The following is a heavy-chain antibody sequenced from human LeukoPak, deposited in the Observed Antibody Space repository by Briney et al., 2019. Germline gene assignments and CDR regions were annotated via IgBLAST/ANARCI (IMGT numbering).Heavy chain of an antibody. CDR2: IYYSGST. Sequence: PSQTLSLTCTVSGGSISSGGYYWSWIRQPPGKGLEWIGYIYYSGSTDYNPSLKSRVTISIDTSKNQFSLKQSSVTAADTAVYYCAGHTYYYDSSAGVDYWGQGTLVTVSS. V-gene: IGHV4-61*08. D-gene: IGHD3-22*01. J-gene: IGHJ4*02. CDR1: GGSISSGGYY. CDR3: AGHTYYYDSSAGVDY.